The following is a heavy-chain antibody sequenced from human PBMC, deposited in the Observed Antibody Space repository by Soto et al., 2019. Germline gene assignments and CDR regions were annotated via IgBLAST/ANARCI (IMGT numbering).Heavy chain of an antibody. D-gene: IGHD4-17*01. CDR2: IGYSGST. CDR3: ARDYRMLRSYYGMDV. V-gene: IGHV4-31*03. Sequence: QVQLQESGPGLVKPSQTLSLTCTVSGGSISSGGYYWSWIRQHPGKGLEWFGYIGYSGSTYYNPSLKSRVTKVVDTSKNKFSLKLGSVTAADTAVYYCARDYRMLRSYYGMDVGGQGTTVTISS. CDR1: GGSISSGGYY. J-gene: IGHJ6*02.